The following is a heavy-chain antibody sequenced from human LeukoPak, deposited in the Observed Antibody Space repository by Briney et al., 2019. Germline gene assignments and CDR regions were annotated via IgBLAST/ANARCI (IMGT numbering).Heavy chain of an antibody. CDR3: ARLQTVLIAAAGRLEIDY. CDR2: ISAYNGNT. D-gene: IGHD6-13*01. Sequence: ASVKVSCKASGYTFTSYGISWVRQASGQGLEWMGWISAYNGNTNYAQKLQGRVTMTTDTSTSTAYMELRSLRSDDTAVYYCARLQTVLIAAAGRLEIDYWGQGTLVTVSS. CDR1: GYTFTSYG. V-gene: IGHV1-18*01. J-gene: IGHJ4*02.